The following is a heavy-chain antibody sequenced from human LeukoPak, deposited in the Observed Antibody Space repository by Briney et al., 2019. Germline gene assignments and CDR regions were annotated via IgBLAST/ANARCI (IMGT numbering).Heavy chain of an antibody. J-gene: IGHJ3*01. D-gene: IGHD5-24*01. CDR3: AKEMATIRAFDF. V-gene: IGHV3-23*01. CDR1: GFTFSTYA. Sequence: PGGSLRLSCAASGFTFSTYAMSWVRQAPGKGLELVSVISGSGSSKYYADSVKGRFTISRDNSKNTLYLQMNSLRAEDTAVYYCAKEMATIRAFDFWGQGTMVTVSS. CDR2: ISGSGSSK.